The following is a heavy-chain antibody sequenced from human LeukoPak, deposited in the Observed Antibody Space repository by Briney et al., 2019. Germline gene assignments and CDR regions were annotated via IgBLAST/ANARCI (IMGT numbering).Heavy chain of an antibody. CDR1: GFTFRNYG. CDR3: AKDINYYGSGNYYLYQFDY. V-gene: IGHV3-23*01. J-gene: IGHJ4*02. D-gene: IGHD3-10*01. CDR2: ISGSGGST. Sequence: GGSLRLSCAASGFTFRNYGMSWVRQAPGKGLEWVSGISGSGGSTYYADPVKGRFTISRDNSKNTLYLQMNSLRAEDTAVYYCAKDINYYGSGNYYLYQFDYWGQGTLVTVSS.